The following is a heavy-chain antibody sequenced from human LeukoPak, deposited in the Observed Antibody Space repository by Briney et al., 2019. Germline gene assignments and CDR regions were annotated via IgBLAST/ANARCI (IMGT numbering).Heavy chain of an antibody. CDR1: GFTFSSYA. V-gene: IGHV3-30-3*01. Sequence: GGSLRLSCAASGFTFSSYAMHWVRQAPGKGLEWVAVISYDGSNKYYADSVKGRFTISRDNSKNTLYLQMNSLRSDDTAVYYCARVAVGELRNTFDVWGQGTMVTVSS. CDR2: ISYDGSNK. CDR3: ARVAVGELRNTFDV. J-gene: IGHJ3*01. D-gene: IGHD7-27*01.